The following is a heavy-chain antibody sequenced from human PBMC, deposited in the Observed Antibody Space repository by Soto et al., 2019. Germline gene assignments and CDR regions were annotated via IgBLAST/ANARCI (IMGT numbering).Heavy chain of an antibody. CDR1: GYSFTSYW. Sequence: GESLKISFKGSGYSFTSYWISWLRQMPGKGLEWMGRIDPSDSYTNYSPSFQGHVTISADKSISTAYLQWSSLKASDTAMYYCARYCSSTSCYHYYYYGMDVWGQGTTVTVSS. V-gene: IGHV5-10-1*01. J-gene: IGHJ6*02. D-gene: IGHD2-2*01. CDR3: ARYCSSTSCYHYYYYGMDV. CDR2: IDPSDSYT.